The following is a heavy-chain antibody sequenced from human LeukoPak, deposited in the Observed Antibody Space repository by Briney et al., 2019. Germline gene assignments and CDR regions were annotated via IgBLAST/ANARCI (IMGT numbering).Heavy chain of an antibody. J-gene: IGHJ1*01. Sequence: SXXXSCKASGGTFISYTISWVRQAPGQGLEWMGRIIPILGIANYAQKFQGRVTITADKSTSTAYMELSSLRSEDTAVYYCARDQGSSWSKRGLYFQHWGQGTLVTVSS. CDR1: GGTFISYT. CDR3: ARDQGSSWSKRGLYFQH. CDR2: IIPILGIA. V-gene: IGHV1-69*04. D-gene: IGHD6-13*01.